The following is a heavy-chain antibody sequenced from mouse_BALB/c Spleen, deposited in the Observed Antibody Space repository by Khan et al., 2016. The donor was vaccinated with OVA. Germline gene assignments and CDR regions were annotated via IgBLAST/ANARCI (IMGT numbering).Heavy chain of an antibody. Sequence: QIQLVQSGPELKKPGETVKISCKASGYTFTNYGMNWVKQSPGKALKWVGWINNYTGEPNYADAFKGRFAFSLEPSNSTAYLQINNLRTEDTAIYFCARPPYFSDSLDYWGQGSTVTVSS. D-gene: IGHD2-10*01. CDR2: INNYTGEP. CDR3: ARPPYFSDSLDY. CDR1: GYTFTNYG. V-gene: IGHV9-3-1*01. J-gene: IGHJ4*01.